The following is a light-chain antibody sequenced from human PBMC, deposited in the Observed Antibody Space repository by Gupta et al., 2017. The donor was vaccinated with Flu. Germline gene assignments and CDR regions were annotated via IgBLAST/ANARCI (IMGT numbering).Light chain of an antibody. V-gene: IGKV3-11*01. J-gene: IGKJ4*01. Sequence: ATLSLSPGERATHACRASQSVSSFVAWYQQKPGQAPRRLIFDATNRDTGIPARLSGSGYGTDFTLTTSSREPEDIAGYYCQQRTNWPPLAFGGWTKVEIK. CDR1: QSVSSF. CDR2: DAT. CDR3: QQRTNWPPLA.